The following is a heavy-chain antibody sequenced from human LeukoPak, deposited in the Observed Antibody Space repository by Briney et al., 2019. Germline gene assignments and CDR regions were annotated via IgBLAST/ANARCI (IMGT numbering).Heavy chain of an antibody. Sequence: GASVKVSCKASGYTFTGYYMHWVRQAPGQGLEWMGWINPNSGGTNYAQKFQGRVTMTRDTSISTAYMELSMLRSDDTAVYYCARSRGVIRLLADPFRYYFDYWGQGTLVTVSS. CDR1: GYTFTGYY. V-gene: IGHV1-2*02. CDR2: INPNSGGT. CDR3: ARSRGVIRLLADPFRYYFDY. J-gene: IGHJ4*02. D-gene: IGHD3-10*01.